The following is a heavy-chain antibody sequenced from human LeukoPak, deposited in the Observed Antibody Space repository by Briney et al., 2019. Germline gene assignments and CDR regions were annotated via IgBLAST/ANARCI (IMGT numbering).Heavy chain of an antibody. Sequence: ASVKVSCKASGYTFTSYGISWVRQAPGQGLEWMGWISADNANTKYAQKLQGRVTVTTDTSTSTAYMELRSLRSDDTAVYYCARAPLRYFGGFDYWGQGTLVTVSS. J-gene: IGHJ4*02. D-gene: IGHD3-9*01. CDR3: ARAPLRYFGGFDY. CDR1: GYTFTSYG. CDR2: ISADNANT. V-gene: IGHV1-18*01.